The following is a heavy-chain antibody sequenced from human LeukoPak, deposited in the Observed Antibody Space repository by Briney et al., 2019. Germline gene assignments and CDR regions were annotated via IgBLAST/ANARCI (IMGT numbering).Heavy chain of an antibody. D-gene: IGHD6-19*01. Sequence: GGSLRLSCAASGFTFSSYLMHWVRQAPGKGLEYVSAVTSEGGSTFYANSVKGRFTISRDNSKNTLYLQMGSLRADDMAVYYCVRSKRGWYEGFDYWGQGTLVTVSS. CDR3: VRSKRGWYEGFDY. CDR1: GFTFSSYL. J-gene: IGHJ4*02. V-gene: IGHV3-64*01. CDR2: VTSEGGST.